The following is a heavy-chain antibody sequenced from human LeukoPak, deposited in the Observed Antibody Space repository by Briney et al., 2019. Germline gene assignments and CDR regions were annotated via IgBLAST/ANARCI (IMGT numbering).Heavy chain of an antibody. Sequence: GGSLRLSCAASGFTFSSYGMHWVRQAPGKGLEWVAVIWYDGSNKYYADSVKGRFTISRDNSKNTLYLQMNSLRAEDTAVYYCAKSHSSSSGNWFDPWGQGTLVTVSS. V-gene: IGHV3-33*06. CDR3: AKSHSSSSGNWFDP. D-gene: IGHD6-6*01. CDR2: IWYDGSNK. J-gene: IGHJ5*02. CDR1: GFTFSSYG.